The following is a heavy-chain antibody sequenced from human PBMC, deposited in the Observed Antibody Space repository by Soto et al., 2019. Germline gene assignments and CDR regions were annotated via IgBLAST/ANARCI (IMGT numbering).Heavy chain of an antibody. V-gene: IGHV3-33*01. D-gene: IGHD3-10*01. Sequence: QVQLVESGGGVVQPGRSLRLSCAASGFTFSSYGMHWVRQAPGKGLEWVAVIWYDGSNKYYADSGKGRFTISRDNSKNTLYLQMNSLRAEDTAVYYCAREGWFGEVTAYGAFDIWGQGTMVTVSS. CDR1: GFTFSSYG. CDR3: AREGWFGEVTAYGAFDI. J-gene: IGHJ3*02. CDR2: IWYDGSNK.